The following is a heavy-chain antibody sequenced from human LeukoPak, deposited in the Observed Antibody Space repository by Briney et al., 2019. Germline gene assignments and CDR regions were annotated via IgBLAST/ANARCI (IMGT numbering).Heavy chain of an antibody. D-gene: IGHD3-22*01. CDR3: ASWAFYYDSSGSHGTWYYFDY. Sequence: ASVKVSCKASGYTFTSYGISWVRQAPGQGLEWMGWISAYNGNTNYAQKLQGRVTMTTDTSTSTAYMELRSLRSDDTAVYYCASWAFYYDSSGSHGTWYYFDYWGQGTLVTVSS. J-gene: IGHJ4*02. V-gene: IGHV1-18*01. CDR2: ISAYNGNT. CDR1: GYTFTSYG.